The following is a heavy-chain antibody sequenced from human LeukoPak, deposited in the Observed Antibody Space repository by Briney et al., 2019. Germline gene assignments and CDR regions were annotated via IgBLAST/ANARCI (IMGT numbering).Heavy chain of an antibody. V-gene: IGHV4-30-4*08. D-gene: IGHD3-16*02. CDR2: IYYSGST. Sequence: SQTLSLTCTVSGGSISSGSYYWSWIRQPPGKGLEWIGYIYYSGSTYYNPSLKSRVTISVDTSKNQFSLKLSSVTAADTAVYYCARARRYDYVWGSYRQDAFDIWGQGTMVTVSS. CDR1: GGSISSGSYY. CDR3: ARARRYDYVWGSYRQDAFDI. J-gene: IGHJ3*02.